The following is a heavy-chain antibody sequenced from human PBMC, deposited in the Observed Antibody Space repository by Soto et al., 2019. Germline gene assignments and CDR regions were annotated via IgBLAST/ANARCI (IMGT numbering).Heavy chain of an antibody. J-gene: IGHJ4*02. CDR2: VYYTGTT. V-gene: IGHV4-39*01. Sequence: QLQLQESGPGLAKPSETLSLTCTVSGGSITSTYSYWGWIRQPPGKGLEWIGSVYYTGTTNYKPSLESRVTISAETSKNQFSLKLNSVTAADTAVYYCARHPTHTEVTAYATSFFNYWGQGTLFTVSS. CDR1: GGSITSTYSY. D-gene: IGHD2-21*01. CDR3: ARHPTHTEVTAYATSFFNY.